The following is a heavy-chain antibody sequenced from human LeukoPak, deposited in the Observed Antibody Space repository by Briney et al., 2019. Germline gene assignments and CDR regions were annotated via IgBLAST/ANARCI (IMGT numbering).Heavy chain of an antibody. CDR2: IYTSGTS. Sequence: SETLSLTCTVSGASIGLYYWSWIRQPGGKGLEWIGRIYTSGTSNYSPSLKSRVTMSLDLSKNQLSLKLNSVTAADTAVYYCARDRAVPHYYYGMDVWGQGTTVTVSS. V-gene: IGHV4-4*07. CDR3: ARDRAVPHYYYGMDV. CDR1: GASIGLYY. D-gene: IGHD6-19*01. J-gene: IGHJ6*02.